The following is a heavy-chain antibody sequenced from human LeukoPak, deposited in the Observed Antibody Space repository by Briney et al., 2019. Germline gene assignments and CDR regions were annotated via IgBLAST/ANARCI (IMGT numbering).Heavy chain of an antibody. J-gene: IGHJ5*02. CDR1: GFTFSGSA. D-gene: IGHD6-25*01. CDR2: IRSKANSYAT. CDR3: TRHGSATWFDP. Sequence: PGGSLRLSCAASGFTFSGSAMHWVRQASGKGLEWVGRIRSKANSYATAYAASVEGRFTISRDDSKNTAYLQMNSLRTEDTAVYYCTRHGSATWFDPWGQGTLVTVSS. V-gene: IGHV3-73*01.